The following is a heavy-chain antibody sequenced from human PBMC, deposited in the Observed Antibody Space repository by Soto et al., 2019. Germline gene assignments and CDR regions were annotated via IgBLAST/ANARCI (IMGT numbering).Heavy chain of an antibody. V-gene: IGHV4-4*02. J-gene: IGHJ5*02. D-gene: IGHD5-18*01. Sequence: QVQLQESGPGLVKPSGTLSLTCAVSGGSISSSNWWSWVRQPPGKGLEWIGEIYHSGSTNYNPSLKRRITKSVDKSKNQVSLKLSFVSAADTAVYYCARAVGYGWAAFDPWGQGTLVTVSS. CDR2: IYHSGST. CDR1: GGSISSSNW. CDR3: ARAVGYGWAAFDP.